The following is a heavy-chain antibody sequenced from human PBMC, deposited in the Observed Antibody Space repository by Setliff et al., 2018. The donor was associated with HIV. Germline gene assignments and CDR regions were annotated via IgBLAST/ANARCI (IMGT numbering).Heavy chain of an antibody. CDR3: AKEGEWQRSRGYMDV. Sequence: GGSLRLSCAASGFTFSSCAMSWVRQAPGKGLEWVAVISYDGNNKYYSDSVKGRFTISRDNSKNALYLQMKSLRAEDTAIYYCAKEGEWQRSRGYMDVWGKGTMVTVSS. D-gene: IGHD5-12*01. V-gene: IGHV3-30*18. CDR1: GFTFSSCA. CDR2: ISYDGNNK. J-gene: IGHJ6*03.